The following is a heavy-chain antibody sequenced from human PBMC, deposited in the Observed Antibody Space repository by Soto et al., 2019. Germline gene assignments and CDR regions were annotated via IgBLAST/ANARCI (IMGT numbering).Heavy chain of an antibody. Sequence: PSQTLSLTCAISGDSVSTNSATWDWIRQSPSRGLEWLGRTYYRSNWYTDYAVSVKGRITISPYTSNNQLSLQLNSVTPDDTAVYYCATPIGNSWLDSWGQGTLVTVSP. CDR2: TYYRSNWYT. CDR3: ATPIGNSWLDS. CDR1: GDSVSTNSAT. J-gene: IGHJ5*01. D-gene: IGHD4-4*01. V-gene: IGHV6-1*01.